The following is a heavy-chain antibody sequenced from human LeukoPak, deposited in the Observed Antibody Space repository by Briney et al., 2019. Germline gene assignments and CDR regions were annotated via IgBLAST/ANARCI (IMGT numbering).Heavy chain of an antibody. D-gene: IGHD6-19*01. CDR1: GGSVSSGSYY. J-gene: IGHJ4*02. CDR2: IYYSGST. CDR3: ARGRSSFFDY. Sequence: SETLSLICTVSGGSVSSGSYYWSWIRQPPGKGLEWIGYIYYSGSTNYNPSLKSRVTISVDTSKNQFSLKLSSVTAADTAVYYCARGRSSFFDYWGQGTLVTVSS. V-gene: IGHV4-61*01.